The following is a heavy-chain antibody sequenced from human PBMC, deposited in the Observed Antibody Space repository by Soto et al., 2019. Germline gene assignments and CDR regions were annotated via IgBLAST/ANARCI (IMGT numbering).Heavy chain of an antibody. Sequence: GGSLRLSCAASGFTFSDYYMSWIRQAPGKGLEWVSYISSSGSTIYYADSVKGRFTISRDNAKNSLYLQMSSLRAEDTAVYYCARSPSRSSGWFDYWGQGTLVTVSS. J-gene: IGHJ4*02. CDR3: ARSPSRSSGWFDY. CDR2: ISSSGSTI. V-gene: IGHV3-11*01. D-gene: IGHD6-19*01. CDR1: GFTFSDYY.